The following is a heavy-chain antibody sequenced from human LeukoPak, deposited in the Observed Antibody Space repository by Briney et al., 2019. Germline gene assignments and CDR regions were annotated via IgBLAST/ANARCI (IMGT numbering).Heavy chain of an antibody. J-gene: IGHJ4*02. V-gene: IGHV1-2*02. D-gene: IGHD6-13*01. CDR3: ARDSGIRRIAAAGTRNDY. Sequence: ASVKVSCKASGYTFTGYYMHWVRQAPGQGLEWMGWINPNSGGTNYAQKFQGRVTMTRDTSISTAYMELSRLRSDDTAVYYCARDSGIRRIAAAGTRNDYRGQGTLVTVSS. CDR2: INPNSGGT. CDR1: GYTFTGYY.